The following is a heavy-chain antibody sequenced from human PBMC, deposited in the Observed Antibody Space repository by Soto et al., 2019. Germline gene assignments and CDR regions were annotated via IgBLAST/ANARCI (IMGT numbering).Heavy chain of an antibody. CDR1: GGTFSSYA. D-gene: IGHD3-22*01. CDR2: IIPIFGTA. J-gene: IGHJ5*02. Sequence: SVKVSCKASGGTFSSYAISWVRRAPGQGLEWMGGIIPIFGTANYAQKFQGRVTITADKSTSTAYRELSSLRSDDTAVYYCAGTTYYYDSSGYLGRTWGQGTLVTVSS. CDR3: AGTTYYYDSSGYLGRT. V-gene: IGHV1-69*06.